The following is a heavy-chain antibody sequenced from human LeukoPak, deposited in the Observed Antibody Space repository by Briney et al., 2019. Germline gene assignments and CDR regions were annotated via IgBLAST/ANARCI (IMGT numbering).Heavy chain of an antibody. V-gene: IGHV1-69*13. D-gene: IGHD3-22*01. CDR1: GGTFSSYA. J-gene: IGHJ3*02. Sequence: SVKVSCKASGGTFSSYAISWVRQAPGQGLEWMGGIIPIFGTANYAQKFQGRVTITADESTSTAYMELSSLRSEDTAVYYCASPVYDSRDYYHKDDAFDIWGQGTMVTVSS. CDR3: ASPVYDSRDYYHKDDAFDI. CDR2: IIPIFGTA.